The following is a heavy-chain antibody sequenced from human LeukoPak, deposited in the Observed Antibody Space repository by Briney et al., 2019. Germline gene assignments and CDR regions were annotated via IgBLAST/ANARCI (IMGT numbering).Heavy chain of an antibody. Sequence: GGSLRLSCAASGFTFSSYSMNWVRQARGEGLEWVLYISSSSSNIYYADSVKGLFTISRDNDKNSLYLQMNSLRAEDTAVYYCARALYPASNDAFDIWGQGTMVTVSS. CDR2: ISSSSSNI. CDR1: GFTFSSYS. V-gene: IGHV3-48*01. J-gene: IGHJ3*02. CDR3: ARALYPASNDAFDI. D-gene: IGHD3-16*01.